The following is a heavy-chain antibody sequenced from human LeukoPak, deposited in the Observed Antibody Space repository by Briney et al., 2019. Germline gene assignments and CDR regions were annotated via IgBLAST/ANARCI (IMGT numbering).Heavy chain of an antibody. CDR3: AREVSSVGANYFDY. CDR2: INGENGNT. D-gene: IGHD3-10*01. CDR1: GYIFSDYT. Sequence: ASVKVSCKASGYIFSDYTMHCVRQAPGQRLEWMGWINGENGNTKYSQKLSGRVTFTRHSSATTVYLELSSLRSEDVAVYYCAREVSSVGANYFDYWGQGTLVTVSS. J-gene: IGHJ4*02. V-gene: IGHV1-3*03.